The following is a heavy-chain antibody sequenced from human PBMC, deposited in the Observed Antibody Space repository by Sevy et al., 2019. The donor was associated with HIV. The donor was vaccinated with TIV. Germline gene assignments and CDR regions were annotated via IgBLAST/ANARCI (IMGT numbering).Heavy chain of an antibody. D-gene: IGHD5-12*01. Sequence: GGSLRLSCAASGFTLSSYAMSWVRQASGKGLEWVSAISGSGGTTYYADSVKGRFTISRDKSKSTLFLQMNNLRAEDTAIYYCAKNRGYDPHFDYWGQGTLVTVSS. CDR2: ISGSGGTT. J-gene: IGHJ4*02. CDR3: AKNRGYDPHFDY. CDR1: GFTLSSYA. V-gene: IGHV3-23*01.